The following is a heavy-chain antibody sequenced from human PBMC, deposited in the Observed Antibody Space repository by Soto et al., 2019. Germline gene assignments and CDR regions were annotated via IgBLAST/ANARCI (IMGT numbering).Heavy chain of an antibody. D-gene: IGHD3-3*01. CDR2: IVVGSGNT. CDR3: AAIQKYYDFWSGYYMPDDAFDI. CDR1: GFTFTSSA. J-gene: IGHJ3*02. V-gene: IGHV1-58*01. Sequence: SVKVSCKASGFTFTSSAVQWVRQARGQRLEWIGWIVVGSGNTNYAQKFQERVTITRDMSTSTAYMELSSLRSEDTAVYYCAAIQKYYDFWSGYYMPDDAFDIWGQGTMVTVSS.